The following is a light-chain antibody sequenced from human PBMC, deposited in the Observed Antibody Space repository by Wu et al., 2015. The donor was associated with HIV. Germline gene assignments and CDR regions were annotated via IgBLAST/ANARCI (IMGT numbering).Light chain of an antibody. CDR1: QSVSSN. CDR2: GAS. CDR3: QQYTNWPRT. J-gene: IGKJ1*01. V-gene: IGKV3-15*01. Sequence: EIVMTQSPATLSLSPGDRATLSCRASQSVSSNLAWYQQKPGQAPRLLIYGASTRATGIPARFSGSESGTEFTLTISNMQSEDFAVYYCQQYTNWPRTFGQGTKVEVK.